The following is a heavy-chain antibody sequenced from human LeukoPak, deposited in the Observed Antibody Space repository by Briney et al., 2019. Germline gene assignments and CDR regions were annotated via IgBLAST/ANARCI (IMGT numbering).Heavy chain of an antibody. CDR2: IKCCRKT. Sequence: PSETLSLTCAVYGGSFSGYYWRWIRRPPGRGLEWIGEIKCCRKTNYNPSRQSRVTISQDPSQNQFAPKQSSMTGPGTAVYYCASGEAYSYDSSGSQWYFDYWGQGTLVTISS. CDR3: ASGEAYSYDSSGSQWYFDY. J-gene: IGHJ4*02. V-gene: IGHV4-34*01. CDR1: GGSFSGYY. D-gene: IGHD3-22*01.